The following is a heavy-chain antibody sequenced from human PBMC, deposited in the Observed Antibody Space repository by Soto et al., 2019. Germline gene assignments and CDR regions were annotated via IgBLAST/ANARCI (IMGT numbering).Heavy chain of an antibody. Sequence: EVQLVESGGGLVKPGGSLRLSCAASGFTFSSYSMNWVRQAPGKGLEWVSSISSSSSYIYYADSVKGRFTISRDNANNPLYLQMNSLRAEDTAVYYCAREDPYCSGGSCYSRDLDYWGQGTLVTVSS. CDR3: AREDPYCSGGSCYSRDLDY. CDR1: GFTFSSYS. J-gene: IGHJ4*02. CDR2: ISSSSSYI. V-gene: IGHV3-21*01. D-gene: IGHD2-15*01.